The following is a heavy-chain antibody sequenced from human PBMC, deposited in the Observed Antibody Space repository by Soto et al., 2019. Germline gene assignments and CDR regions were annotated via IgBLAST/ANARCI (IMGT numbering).Heavy chain of an antibody. CDR2: ISSSSSTI. CDR3: ARSVTYYDILTGYLDFDY. Sequence: ESVGGLVQPGGSLRLSCAASGFTFSSYSMNWVRQAPGKGLEWVSYISSSSSTIYYADSVKGRFTISRDNAKNSLYLQMNSLRDEDTAVYYCARSVTYYDILTGYLDFDYWGQGTLVTVSS. CDR1: GFTFSSYS. J-gene: IGHJ4*02. D-gene: IGHD3-9*01. V-gene: IGHV3-48*02.